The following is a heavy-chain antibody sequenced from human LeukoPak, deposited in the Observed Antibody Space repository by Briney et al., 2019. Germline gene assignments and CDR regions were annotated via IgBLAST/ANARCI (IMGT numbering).Heavy chain of an antibody. CDR3: ARKGLGGYYSNYFDY. Sequence: SVKVSFKASGGTFSSYAISWVRQAPGQGLEWMGGIIPIFGTANYAQKFQGRVTITADESTSTAYMELSSLRSEDTAVYYCARKGLGGYYSNYFDYWGQGTLVTVSS. J-gene: IGHJ4*02. V-gene: IGHV1-69*13. D-gene: IGHD3-22*01. CDR1: GGTFSSYA. CDR2: IIPIFGTA.